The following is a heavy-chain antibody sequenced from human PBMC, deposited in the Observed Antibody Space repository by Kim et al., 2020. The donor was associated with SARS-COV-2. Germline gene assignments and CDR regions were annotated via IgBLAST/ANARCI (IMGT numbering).Heavy chain of an antibody. Sequence: SETLSLTCTVSGGSISSYYWSWIRQPPGKGLEWIGYIYYSGSTNYNPSLKSRVTISVDTSKNQFSLKLSSVTAADTAVYYCARGHRWWVRPGYFDYWGQGTLVTVSS. CDR2: IYYSGST. CDR1: GGSISSYY. V-gene: IGHV4-59*01. CDR3: ARGHRWWVRPGYFDY. J-gene: IGHJ4*02. D-gene: IGHD2-15*01.